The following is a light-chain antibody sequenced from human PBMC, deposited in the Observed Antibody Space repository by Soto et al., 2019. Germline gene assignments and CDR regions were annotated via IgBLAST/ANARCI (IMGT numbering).Light chain of an antibody. CDR1: QTISSW. CDR2: KAS. J-gene: IGKJ1*01. V-gene: IGKV1-5*03. CDR3: QQYDNWPRT. Sequence: EIQMTQSPSTLSGSVGDRVTITCRASQTISSWLAWYQQKPGKAPKLLIYKASTLKSGVPSRFSGSGSGTEFTLTISSLQPDDFATYYCQQYDNWPRTFGQGTKVDIK.